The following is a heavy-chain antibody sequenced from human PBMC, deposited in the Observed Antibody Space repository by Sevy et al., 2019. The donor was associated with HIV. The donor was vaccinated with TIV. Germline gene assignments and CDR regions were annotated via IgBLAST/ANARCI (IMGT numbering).Heavy chain of an antibody. CDR2: IGLYNGNA. Sequence: ASVKVSCQASGYNFLSDGITWVRQAPGQGLEWMAWIGLYNGNANYAQTFRDRVTMTTDTSTNTAYLELRSLRSDDTAVYYSARVPTYYYGSATYFDSWGQGSLVTVSS. D-gene: IGHD3-10*01. J-gene: IGHJ4*02. CDR1: GYNFLSDG. V-gene: IGHV1-18*01. CDR3: ARVPTYYYGSATYFDS.